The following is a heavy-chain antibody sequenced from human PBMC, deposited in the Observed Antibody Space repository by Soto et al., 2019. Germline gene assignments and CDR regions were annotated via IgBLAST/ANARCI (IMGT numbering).Heavy chain of an antibody. CDR2: INHSGST. D-gene: IGHD3-10*01. CDR3: ARDHSYYGSGSYYKRAVSYYGMDV. V-gene: IGHV4-34*01. CDR1: GGSFSGYY. Sequence: PSETLSLTCAVYGGSFSGYYWSWIRQPPGKGLEWIGEINHSGSTNYNPSLKSRVTISVDASKNQFSLKLSSVTAADTAVYYCARDHSYYGSGSYYKRAVSYYGMDVWGQGTTVTVSS. J-gene: IGHJ6*02.